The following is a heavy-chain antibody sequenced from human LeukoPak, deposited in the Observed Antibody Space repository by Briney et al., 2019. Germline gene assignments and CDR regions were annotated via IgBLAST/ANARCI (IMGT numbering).Heavy chain of an antibody. CDR2: SYTSGST. Sequence: SETLSLTCTVSGDSISSGFYYWSWIRQPAGKGLEWIGRSYTSGSTNYNPSLKSRVTISVDTSKNQFSLKLSSVTAADTAVYYCARSGYSHGYYTNWFDPWGQGALVTVSS. CDR1: GDSISSGFYY. D-gene: IGHD5-18*01. J-gene: IGHJ5*02. V-gene: IGHV4-61*02. CDR3: ARSGYSHGYYTNWFDP.